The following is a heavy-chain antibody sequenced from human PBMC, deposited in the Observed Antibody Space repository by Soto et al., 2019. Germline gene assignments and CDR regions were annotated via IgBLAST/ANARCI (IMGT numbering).Heavy chain of an antibody. D-gene: IGHD3-9*01. CDR2: IIPISGTP. Sequence: QVQLVQSGAEVKEPGSSVKVSCKASGGTFSNYAFSWVRQAPGQGLQWMGGIIPISGTPNYALRFQERVTIGADESTRTVYMDLNTVKSEDSAVYYCVLSLSRTIDVWCQGATVSVSS. V-gene: IGHV1-69*01. CDR1: GGTFSNYA. CDR3: VLSLSRTIDV. J-gene: IGHJ6*02.